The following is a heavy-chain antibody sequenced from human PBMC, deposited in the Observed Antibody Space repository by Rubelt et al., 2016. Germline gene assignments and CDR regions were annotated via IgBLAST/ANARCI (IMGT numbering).Heavy chain of an antibody. CDR1: GDTFTRFA. Sequence: QVQLVQSGAEVKKPGASVKVSCKTYGDTFTRFAIHWVRLAPGQSLEWMGWINAGNGQTKYPQKFQGRVTITRDRTARVAYMELSSLRSDDEALYFWGGAKPVRSGIEVWGKGTTVTVST. V-gene: IGHV1-3*01. D-gene: IGHD3-16*01. CDR2: INAGNGQT. CDR3: GGAKPVRSGIEV. J-gene: IGHJ6*04.